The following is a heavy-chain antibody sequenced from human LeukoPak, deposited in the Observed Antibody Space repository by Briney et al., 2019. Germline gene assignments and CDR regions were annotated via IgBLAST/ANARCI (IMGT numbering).Heavy chain of an antibody. V-gene: IGHV3-48*03. CDR1: GFSFSSYE. Sequence: GGSLRLSCTASGFSFSSYEMNWVRQAPGKGLEWISYISASGTLTHYADSVEGRFTISRDNSKNTLYLEMNSLRVEDTALYYCANGPTSSGYFSYFDYWGQGTPVTVSS. J-gene: IGHJ4*02. CDR2: ISASGTLT. D-gene: IGHD3-22*01. CDR3: ANGPTSSGYFSYFDY.